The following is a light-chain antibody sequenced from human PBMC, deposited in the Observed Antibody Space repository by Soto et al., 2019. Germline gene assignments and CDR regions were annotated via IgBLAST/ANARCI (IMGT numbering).Light chain of an antibody. J-gene: IGKJ5*01. V-gene: IGKV3-11*01. CDR3: QQRSNWHPIT. CDR2: DAS. CDR1: ESVSSY. Sequence: EFVLTQSPATLSLSPEERTTLSCRAGESVSSYLAWYQQKPGQAPRLLIYDASNRATGIPARFSGSGSGTDFALTISILEPEDFAVYHCQQRSNWHPITFGKGTRLEIK.